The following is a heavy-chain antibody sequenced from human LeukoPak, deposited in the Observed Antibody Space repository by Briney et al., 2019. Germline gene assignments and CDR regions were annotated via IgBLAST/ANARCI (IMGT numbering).Heavy chain of an antibody. D-gene: IGHD1-1*01. CDR1: GFTFSSYS. CDR2: ISSGSSYI. Sequence: GGSLRLSCAASGFTFSSYSMNWVRQAPGKGLEWVSSISSGSSYIYYADSVKGRFTISRDNAKNSLYLQMNSLRAEDTAVYYCAREVHTSTWAVDYWGQGTLVTVSS. J-gene: IGHJ4*02. CDR3: AREVHTSTWAVDY. V-gene: IGHV3-21*01.